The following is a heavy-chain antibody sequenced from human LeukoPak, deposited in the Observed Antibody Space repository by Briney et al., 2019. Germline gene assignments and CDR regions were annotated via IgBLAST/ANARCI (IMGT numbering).Heavy chain of an antibody. J-gene: IGHJ4*02. Sequence: GGSLRLSCAASGFTFSSYWMHWVRQAPGKGLVWVSGTNTDGSSTMYADSVKGRFTIARDNAKNTLYLQMNSLRGEDTAVYYCARVWFGELLYYWGQGTLVTVSS. CDR2: TNTDGSST. CDR1: GFTFSSYW. V-gene: IGHV3-74*03. D-gene: IGHD3-10*01. CDR3: ARVWFGELLYY.